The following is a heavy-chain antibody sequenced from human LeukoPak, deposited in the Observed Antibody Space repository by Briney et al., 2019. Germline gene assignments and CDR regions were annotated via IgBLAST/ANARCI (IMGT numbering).Heavy chain of an antibody. Sequence: KASETLSLTCTVSGGSISSYYWSWIRQPPGKGLEWIGYIYYSGSTNYNPSLKSRVTISVDMSKNQFSLKLSSVTAADTAVYYCARDSGYYDSSGYRAFDFWGQGTLVTVSS. J-gene: IGHJ3*01. CDR1: GGSISSYY. V-gene: IGHV4-59*01. D-gene: IGHD3-22*01. CDR2: IYYSGST. CDR3: ARDSGYYDSSGYRAFDF.